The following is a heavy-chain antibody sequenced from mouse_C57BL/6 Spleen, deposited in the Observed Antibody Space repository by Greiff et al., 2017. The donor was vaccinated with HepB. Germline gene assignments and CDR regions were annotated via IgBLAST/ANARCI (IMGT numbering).Heavy chain of an antibody. V-gene: IGHV1-52*01. CDR1: GYTFTSYW. J-gene: IGHJ1*03. CDR3: ARGGAPSYFDV. Sequence: QVQLQQPGAELVRPGSSVKLSCKASGYTFTSYWMHWVKQRPIQGLEWIGNIDPSDSETHYNQKFKDKATLTVDKSSSTAYMQLSSLTSEESAVYFCARGGAPSYFDVSGTGTPLTVSS. CDR2: IDPSDSET.